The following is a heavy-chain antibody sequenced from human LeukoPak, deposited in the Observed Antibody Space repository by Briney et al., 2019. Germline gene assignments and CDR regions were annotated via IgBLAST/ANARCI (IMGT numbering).Heavy chain of an antibody. Sequence: PGGSLRLSCGASGFTFRSYAMSWVRQAPGKGLECVSAISGSGGSTYYADSVKGRFTISRDNSKNTLYLQMNSLRAEDTAVYYCAKFDYYDSSGYYNKVLDAFDIWGQGTMVTVSS. CDR1: GFTFRSYA. D-gene: IGHD3-22*01. CDR2: ISGSGGST. CDR3: AKFDYYDSSGYYNKVLDAFDI. J-gene: IGHJ3*02. V-gene: IGHV3-23*01.